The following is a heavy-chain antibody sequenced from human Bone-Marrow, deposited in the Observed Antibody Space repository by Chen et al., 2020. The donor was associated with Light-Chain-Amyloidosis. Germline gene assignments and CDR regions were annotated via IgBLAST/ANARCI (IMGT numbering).Heavy chain of an antibody. CDR2: IYPDDSDA. Sequence: EVQLEQSGPEVKKPGESLKISCKGSGYTFPNYWIGWVRQMPGKGLEWMGGIYPDDSDARYSPSFEGQVTISADKSITTAYLQWRGLKASDTAMYYCARRRDGYNFDYWGQGTLVTVSS. CDR3: ARRRDGYNFDY. D-gene: IGHD5-12*01. V-gene: IGHV5-51*01. CDR1: GYTFPNYW. J-gene: IGHJ4*02.